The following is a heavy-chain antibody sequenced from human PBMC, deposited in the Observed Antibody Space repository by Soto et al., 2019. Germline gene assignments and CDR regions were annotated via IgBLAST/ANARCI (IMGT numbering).Heavy chain of an antibody. V-gene: IGHV3-15*04. CDR2: IGKRSDGETT. Sequence: EVQLVESGGGLVKPGESLRISCVASGFTLTNVWVSWVRQAPGKGLEWVGRIGKRSDGETTDYAAPVKGRFTISRDASKNTVFLQMIGLKTEDTGLYYCSSRLRGGQGTRVTVS. J-gene: IGHJ4*02. CDR1: GFTLTNVW. CDR3: SSRLR.